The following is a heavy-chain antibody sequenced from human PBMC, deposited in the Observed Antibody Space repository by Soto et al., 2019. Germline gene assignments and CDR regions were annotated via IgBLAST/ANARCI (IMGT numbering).Heavy chain of an antibody. V-gene: IGHV4-4*02. D-gene: IGHD2-21*01. CDR1: GTSISSTYW. CDR3: ATVPPRIVVVLAEFPT. J-gene: IGHJ4*02. CDR2: IYHNGIT. Sequence: QVELKQSGPGLVRPSGTLSLTCRVSGTSISSTYWWTWVRQSPGKGLEWIGEIYHNGITKYNPSRKSRVSLCVDKSNNQFSLKLTSVTAADTAVYYCATVPPRIVVVLAEFPTWCQGTLVTVSS.